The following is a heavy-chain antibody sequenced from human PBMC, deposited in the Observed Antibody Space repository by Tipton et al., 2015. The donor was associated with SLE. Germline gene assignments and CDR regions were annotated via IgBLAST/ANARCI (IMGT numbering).Heavy chain of an antibody. J-gene: IGHJ4*02. CDR1: GYSFTSYG. D-gene: IGHD3-16*02. CDR3: ARVDLYDNRRGSYQLPAEGVIDY. CDR2: ISVHNDNT. V-gene: IGHV1-18*01. Sequence: QLVQSGAEVKKPGASVKVSCKASGYSFTSYGISWVRQAPGQGLEWMGWISVHNDNTNYAQKLQGRVTMTTDTSTTTAYMELRSLRSDDTAVYFCARVDLYDNRRGSYQLPAEGVIDYWGQGTLVTVSS.